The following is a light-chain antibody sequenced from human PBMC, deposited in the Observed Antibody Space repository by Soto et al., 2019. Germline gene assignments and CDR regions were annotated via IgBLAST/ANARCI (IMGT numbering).Light chain of an antibody. J-gene: IGLJ1*01. Sequence: QSVLTQPPSVSAAPGEKVTISCSGSSSSIGTNYVSWYQHLPGTAPKLLIYDNNKRPSGIPGRFSGFKSGTSATLGITGLQTGDEADYDCGTWDTSLNGSYVFGTGTKVTVL. V-gene: IGLV1-51*01. CDR2: DNN. CDR1: SSSIGTNY. CDR3: GTWDTSLNGSYV.